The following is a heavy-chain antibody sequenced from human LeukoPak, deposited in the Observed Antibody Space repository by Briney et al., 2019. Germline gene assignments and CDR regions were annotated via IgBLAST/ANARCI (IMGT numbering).Heavy chain of an antibody. CDR3: AREGYSSSMFGYNWFDP. D-gene: IGHD6-6*01. V-gene: IGHV1-2*02. CDR1: GYTFTGYY. CDR2: INPNSGGT. J-gene: IGHJ5*02. Sequence: ASVKVSCKASGYTFTGYYMHWVRQAPGQGLEWMGWINPNSGGTNYAQKFQGRVTMTRDTSISTAYMELSSLRSEDTAVYYCAREGYSSSMFGYNWFDPWGQGTLVTVSS.